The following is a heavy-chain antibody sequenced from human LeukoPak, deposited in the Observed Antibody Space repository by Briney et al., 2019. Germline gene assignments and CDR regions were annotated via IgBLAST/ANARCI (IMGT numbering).Heavy chain of an antibody. CDR1: GGSISSGDYY. V-gene: IGHV4-30-4*01. J-gene: IGHJ4*02. D-gene: IGHD5-18*01. Sequence: SETLSLTCTVSGGSISSGDYYWSWIRPPPGKGLEWIGYIYYSGSTYYNPSLKSRVTISVDTSKNQFSLKLSSVTAADTAVYYCARRRALYSYGSLLFDYWGQGTLVTVSS. CDR3: ARRRALYSYGSLLFDY. CDR2: IYYSGST.